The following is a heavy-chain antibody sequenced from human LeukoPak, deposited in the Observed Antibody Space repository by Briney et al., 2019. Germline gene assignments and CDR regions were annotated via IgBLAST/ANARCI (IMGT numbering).Heavy chain of an antibody. CDR1: GGSVTYTNYY. D-gene: IGHD5-18*01. Sequence: PSETLSLTCTVSGGSVTYTNYYWGWIRQPPGKGLQWIGVIYYNGKTYYNPSLKSRVTVAVDTSKNQFSLRLNSVTAADTAVYYCARVPSPRNSFGPQYYFDYWGQGNLVTVSS. CDR3: ARVPSPRNSFGPQYYFDY. CDR2: IYYNGKT. J-gene: IGHJ4*02. V-gene: IGHV4-39*01.